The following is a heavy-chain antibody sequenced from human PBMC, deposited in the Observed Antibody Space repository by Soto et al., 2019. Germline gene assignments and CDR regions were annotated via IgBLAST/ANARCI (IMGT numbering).Heavy chain of an antibody. CDR1: GFTFSSYW. Sequence: GGSLRLSCAASGFTFSSYWMSWVRQAPGKGLEWVANIKQDGSEKYYVDSVKGRFTISRDNAKNSLYLQMNSLRAEDTAVYYCARALRWYDYYYGMDVWGQGTTVTVSS. V-gene: IGHV3-7*05. CDR2: IKQDGSEK. J-gene: IGHJ6*02. CDR3: ARALRWYDYYYGMDV. D-gene: IGHD5-12*01.